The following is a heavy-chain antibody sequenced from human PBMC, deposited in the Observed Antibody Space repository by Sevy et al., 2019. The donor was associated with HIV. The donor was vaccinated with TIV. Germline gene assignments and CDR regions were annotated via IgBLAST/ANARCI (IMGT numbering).Heavy chain of an antibody. CDR3: ARDHNFVLDY. CDR1: GDTVSSDSAA. J-gene: IGHJ4*02. Sequence: SQTLSLTCAISGDTVSSDSAAWNWIRQSPARGLEWLGRTCYRSTWHKDYATSLNSRMAITPDTSKNQFSLQLNSVTPEDTAVYYCARDHNFVLDYWGQRIVVTVSS. CDR2: TCYRSTWHK. D-gene: IGHD1-20*01. V-gene: IGHV6-1*01.